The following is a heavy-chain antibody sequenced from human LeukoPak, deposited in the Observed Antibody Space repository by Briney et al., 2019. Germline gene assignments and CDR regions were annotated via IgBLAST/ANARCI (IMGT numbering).Heavy chain of an antibody. CDR3: AKSDFSSYPFDY. D-gene: IGHD2-2*01. J-gene: IGHJ4*02. Sequence: PGGSLRLSCAASGFTFDDYAMHWVRQAPGKGLEWVSGISWNSGSIGYADSVKGRFTISRDNAKNSLYLQMNSLRAEDTALYYCAKSDFSSYPFDYWGQGTLVTVSS. V-gene: IGHV3-9*01. CDR2: ISWNSGSI. CDR1: GFTFDDYA.